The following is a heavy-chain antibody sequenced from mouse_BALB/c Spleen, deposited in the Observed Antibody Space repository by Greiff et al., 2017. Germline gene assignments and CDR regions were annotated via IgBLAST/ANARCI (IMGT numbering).Heavy chain of an antibody. D-gene: IGHD4-1*01. CDR2: INPSTGYT. J-gene: IGHJ2*01. CDR3: ARGGCSNWDPSYYFDY. Sequence: QVQLQQSGAELAKPGASVKMSCKASGYTFTSYWMHWVKQRPGQGLEWIGYINPSTGYTEYNQKFKDKATLTADKSSSTAYMQLNSLTSEDSAVYYCARGGCSNWDPSYYFDYWGQGTTLTVSS. CDR1: GYTFTSYW. V-gene: IGHV1-7*01.